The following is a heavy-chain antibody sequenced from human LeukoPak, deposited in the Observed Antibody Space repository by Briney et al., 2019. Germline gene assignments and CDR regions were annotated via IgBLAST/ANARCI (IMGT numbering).Heavy chain of an antibody. D-gene: IGHD1/OR15-1a*01. V-gene: IGHV5-51*01. CDR1: GYSFTSYW. CDR2: IYPGNSDT. Sequence: GESLKISCKGSGYSFTSYWIGWVRQMPGKGLEWMGIIYPGNSDTRYSPSFQGQVTISADKSISTAYLQWNSLKVSDTAMYYCARLEWNSFDYWGQGTLVTVSS. J-gene: IGHJ4*02. CDR3: ARLEWNSFDY.